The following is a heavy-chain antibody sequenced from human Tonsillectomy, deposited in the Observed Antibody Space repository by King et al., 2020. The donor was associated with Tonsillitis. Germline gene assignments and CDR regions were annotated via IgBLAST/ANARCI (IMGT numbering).Heavy chain of an antibody. V-gene: IGHV3-11*01. CDR2: ISSSGSTI. CDR1: GFTFSDYY. D-gene: IGHD3-3*01. Sequence: QLVQSGGGLVKPGGSLRLSCAASGFTFSDYYMNWIRQAPGKGLEWISYISSSGSTIYYADSVKGRFTISRDNAKNSLYLQMNSLRAEDTAVYYCARGLSSTYYDFWSGYWSWYFDLWGRGTLVTVSS. CDR3: ARGLSSTYYDFWSGYWSWYFDL. J-gene: IGHJ2*01.